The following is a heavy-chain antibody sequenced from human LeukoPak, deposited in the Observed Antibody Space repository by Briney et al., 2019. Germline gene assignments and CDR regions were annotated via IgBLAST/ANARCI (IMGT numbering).Heavy chain of an antibody. CDR1: GGSISSYY. Sequence: SETLSLTCTVSGGSISSYYWSWIRQPAGKGLEWIGRIYTSGSTNYNPSLKSRVTMSVDTSKNQFSLKLSSVTAADTAVYYCARGGGFAASYYYYYMDVWGKGTTVTVSS. CDR3: ARGGGFAASYYYYYMDV. V-gene: IGHV4-4*07. D-gene: IGHD3-16*01. CDR2: IYTSGST. J-gene: IGHJ6*03.